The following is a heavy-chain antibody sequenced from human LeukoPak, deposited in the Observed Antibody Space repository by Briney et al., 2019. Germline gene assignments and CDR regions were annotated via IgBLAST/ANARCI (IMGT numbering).Heavy chain of an antibody. D-gene: IGHD1-26*01. J-gene: IGHJ5*02. V-gene: IGHV5-51*01. Sequence: GESLQISCKGSGYSFTSYWIGWVRQMPGKGLEWMGIIYPGDSDTRYSPSFQGQVTISADKSISTAYLQWSSLKASDTAMYYCARTSGSYPRGYNWFDPWGQGTLVTVSS. CDR2: IYPGDSDT. CDR3: ARTSGSYPRGYNWFDP. CDR1: GYSFTSYW.